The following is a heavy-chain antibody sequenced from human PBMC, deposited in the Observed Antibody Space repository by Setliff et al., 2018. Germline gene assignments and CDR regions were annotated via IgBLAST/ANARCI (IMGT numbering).Heavy chain of an antibody. J-gene: IGHJ5*02. Sequence: SETLSLTCTVSGGSMIGGHCYWSWIRQRPGKGLEWIAYIYYSGNTYYNPSPKSRVTISVDTSKNQLSLKINSVTAADTAVYYCARGHCSSGECPNYFDPWGQGTQVTVSS. D-gene: IGHD2-15*01. CDR1: GGSMIGGHCY. CDR3: ARGHCSSGECPNYFDP. V-gene: IGHV4-31*03. CDR2: IYYSGNT.